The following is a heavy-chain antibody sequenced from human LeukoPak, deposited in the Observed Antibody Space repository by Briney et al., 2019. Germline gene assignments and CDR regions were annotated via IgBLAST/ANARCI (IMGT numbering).Heavy chain of an antibody. CDR1: GGSISSGDYY. D-gene: IGHD2-15*01. V-gene: IGHV4-30-4*01. Sequence: SETLSLTCTVSGGSISSGDYYWSWIRQPPGKVLEWIGYIYYSGSTYYNPSLKSRVTISVDTSKNQFSLKLSSVTAADTAVYYCARVVVDAFDIWGQGTMVTVSS. CDR3: ARVVVDAFDI. CDR2: IYYSGST. J-gene: IGHJ3*02.